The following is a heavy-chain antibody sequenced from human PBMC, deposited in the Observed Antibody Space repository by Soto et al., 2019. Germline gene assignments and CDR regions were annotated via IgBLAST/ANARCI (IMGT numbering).Heavy chain of an antibody. Sequence: PSETLSLTCAVYGGSFSGYYWSWIRQPPGKGLEWIGEINHSGSTNYNPSLKSRVTISVDTSKNQFSLKLSSVTAADTAVYYCGRGPLYIRFGEVIGGFAPGGEETL. CDR1: GGSFSGYY. CDR2: INHSGST. V-gene: IGHV4-34*01. CDR3: GRGPLYIRFGEVIGGFAP. D-gene: IGHD3-16*01. J-gene: IGHJ5*02.